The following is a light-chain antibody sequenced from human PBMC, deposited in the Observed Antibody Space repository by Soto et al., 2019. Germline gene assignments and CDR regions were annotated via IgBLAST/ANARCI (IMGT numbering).Light chain of an antibody. CDR3: QQYYIFPHV. Sequence: DIVMTQSPDSLAASLGERATINCKSSQSVLDNSNNKNYLAWYQQKPGQPPKLLIHWASTRESGVTDRFSGSGSGTEFTLTISSLQAEDVAVYSCQQYYIFPHVFGPGTKVDIK. J-gene: IGKJ3*01. CDR2: WAS. V-gene: IGKV4-1*01. CDR1: QSVLDNSNNKNY.